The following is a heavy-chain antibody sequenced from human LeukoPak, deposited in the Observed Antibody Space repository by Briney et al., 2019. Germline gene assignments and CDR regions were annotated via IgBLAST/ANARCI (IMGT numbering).Heavy chain of an antibody. Sequence: ASVKVSCKASGYTFTGYYMHWVRQAPGQGLEWMGWINPNSGGTNYAQKFQGRVTMTRDTSISTAYMELSRLRSDDTAVYYCARPYYDFWSGYNIYCFDYWGQGTLVTVSS. D-gene: IGHD3-3*01. V-gene: IGHV1-2*02. J-gene: IGHJ4*02. CDR1: GYTFTGYY. CDR3: ARPYYDFWSGYNIYCFDY. CDR2: INPNSGGT.